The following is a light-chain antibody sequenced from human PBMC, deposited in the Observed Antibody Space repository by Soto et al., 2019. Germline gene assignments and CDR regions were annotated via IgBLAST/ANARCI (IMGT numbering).Light chain of an antibody. CDR2: EVF. CDR3: SSYTTNNAHV. Sequence: QSVLTQPPSASGTPGQRVTISCSGSSSNIGSNTVNWYQQHPGKAPKLIIFEVFNRPSGVSTRFSGSKSGSTASLTISGLQAEDEADYFCSSYTTNNAHVFGGGTKLTVL. CDR1: SSNIGSNT. J-gene: IGLJ2*01. V-gene: IGLV2-14*01.